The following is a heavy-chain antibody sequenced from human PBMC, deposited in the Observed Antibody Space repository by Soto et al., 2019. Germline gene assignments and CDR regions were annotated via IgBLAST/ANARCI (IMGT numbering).Heavy chain of an antibody. CDR3: ASEDDYGDYAWFDP. D-gene: IGHD4-17*01. CDR1: GGTFSSYT. J-gene: IGHJ5*02. CDR2: IIPILGIA. V-gene: IGHV1-69*02. Sequence: SVKVSCKASGGTFSSYTISWVRQAPGQGLEWMGRIIPILGIANYAQKFQGRVTITADKSTSTAYMELSSLRSEDTAVYYCASEDDYGDYAWFDPCGQGTLVTVSS.